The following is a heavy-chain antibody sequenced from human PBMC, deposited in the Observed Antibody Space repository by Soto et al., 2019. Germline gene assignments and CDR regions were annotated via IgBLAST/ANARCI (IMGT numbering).Heavy chain of an antibody. J-gene: IGHJ1*01. Sequence: GGSLRRSCAASGFTFSSYGMHWVRQAPGKGLEWVAVIWYDGSNKYYADSVKGRFTISRDNSKNTLYLQMNSLRAEDTAVYYCARGGIAVARGRFLFQHWGQGTLVTVSS. CDR2: IWYDGSNK. CDR3: ARGGIAVARGRFLFQH. CDR1: GFTFSSYG. V-gene: IGHV3-33*01. D-gene: IGHD6-19*01.